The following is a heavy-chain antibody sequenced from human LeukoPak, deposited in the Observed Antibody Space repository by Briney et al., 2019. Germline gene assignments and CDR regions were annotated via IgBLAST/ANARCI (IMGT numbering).Heavy chain of an antibody. D-gene: IGHD3-22*01. CDR2: INHSGST. CDR1: GGSFSGYY. V-gene: IGHV4-34*01. CDR3: ARFSSGYPSYYYYYGMDV. Sequence: PSETLSLTCAVYGGSFSGYYWSWIRQPPGKGLEWIGEINHSGSTNYNPSLKSRVTISVDTSKNQFSLKLSSVTAADTAVYYCARFSSGYPSYYYYYGMDVWGQGTTVTVSS. J-gene: IGHJ6*02.